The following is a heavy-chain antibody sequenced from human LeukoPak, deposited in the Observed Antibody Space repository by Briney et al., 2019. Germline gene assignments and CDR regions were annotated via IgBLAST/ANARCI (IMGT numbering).Heavy chain of an antibody. CDR3: ARTELVVIDY. V-gene: IGHV4-39*01. J-gene: IGHJ4*02. CDR2: IYYSGST. Sequence: SETLSLTCTVSGGSISSSSYYWGWIRQPPGKELEWIGSIYYSGSTYYNPSLKSRVTISVDTSKNQFSMKLSSVTAADTAVYYCARTELVVIDYWGQGTLVTVSS. CDR1: GGSISSSSYY. D-gene: IGHD3-22*01.